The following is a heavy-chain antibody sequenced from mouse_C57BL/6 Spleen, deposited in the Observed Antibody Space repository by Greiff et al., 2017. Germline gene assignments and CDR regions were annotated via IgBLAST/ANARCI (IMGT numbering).Heavy chain of an antibody. CDR1: GYSFTGYF. Sequence: EVQLQESGPELVKPGDSVKISCKASGYSFTGYFMNWVMQSHGKSLAWIGRINPYNGDTFYNQKFKGKATLTVDKSSSTAHMELRSLPSEDSAVYYCAREGVYFDYWGQGTTLTVSS. V-gene: IGHV1-20*01. CDR2: INPYNGDT. CDR3: AREGVYFDY. J-gene: IGHJ2*01.